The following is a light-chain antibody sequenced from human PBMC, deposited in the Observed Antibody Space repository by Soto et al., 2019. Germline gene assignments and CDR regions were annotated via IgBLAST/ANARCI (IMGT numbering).Light chain of an antibody. CDR2: AAS. J-gene: IGKJ2*01. CDR3: QQGYTTPYT. CDR1: QSISNF. Sequence: DLQMTQSPSSLSASVGDRVSITCRASQSISNFLNWYQQKPGKAPNLLIYAASSLQSGVPSRFSGSGSGTDFTLTISSLQLEDFATYYCQQGYTTPYTFGQGTKLEIK. V-gene: IGKV1-39*01.